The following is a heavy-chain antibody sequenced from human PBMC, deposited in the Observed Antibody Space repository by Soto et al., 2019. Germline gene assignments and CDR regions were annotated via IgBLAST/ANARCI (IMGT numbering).Heavy chain of an antibody. J-gene: IGHJ4*02. CDR2: ISYDGNNK. V-gene: IGHV3-30-3*01. D-gene: IGHD3-10*01. CDR3: ARDPYYYIDY. CDR1: GFTVSSDG. Sequence: GGSLRLSCAASGFTVSSDGMHWVRQAPGKGLEWVAIISYDGNNKYYADSVKGRFTISRDNAKNTLDLQMNSLKAEDTALYYCARDPYYYIDYWGQGTQVTVSS.